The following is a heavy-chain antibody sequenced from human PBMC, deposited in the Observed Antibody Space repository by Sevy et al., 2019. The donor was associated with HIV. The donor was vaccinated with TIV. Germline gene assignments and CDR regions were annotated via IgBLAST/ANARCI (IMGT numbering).Heavy chain of an antibody. J-gene: IGHJ4*02. V-gene: IGHV3-21*01. D-gene: IGHD3-22*01. CDR2: ISSSSSYI. CDR3: AIDYYDSSGYDY. CDR1: GFTFSSYS. Sequence: GGSLRLSCAASGFTFSSYSMNWVPQAPGKGLEWVSSISSSSSYIYYADSVKGRFTISRDNAKNSLYLQMNSLRAEDTAVYYCAIDYYDSSGYDYWGQGTLVTVSS.